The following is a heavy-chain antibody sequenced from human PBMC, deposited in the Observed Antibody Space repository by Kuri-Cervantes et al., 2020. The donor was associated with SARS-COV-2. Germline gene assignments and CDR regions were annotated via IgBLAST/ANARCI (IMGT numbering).Heavy chain of an antibody. CDR3: ARHYAFDRFHK. CDR1: GASTSSSTYY. CDR2: IYESGDT. V-gene: IGHV4-39*01. D-gene: IGHD3-9*01. Sequence: SETLSLTCTVSGASTSSSTYYWGWIRQSPGKGLEWLGSIYESGDTYYSSSLKSRLSLSVDTSKNQFSLKLTSVTAADTAIYNCARHYAFDRFHKRGQGTQVTVSS. J-gene: IGHJ4*02.